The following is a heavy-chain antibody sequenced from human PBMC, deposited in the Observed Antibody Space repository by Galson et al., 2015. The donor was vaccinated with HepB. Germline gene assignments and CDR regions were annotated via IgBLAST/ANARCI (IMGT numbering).Heavy chain of an antibody. V-gene: IGHV3-30-3*01. CDR1: GFTFSSYA. D-gene: IGHD3-3*01. J-gene: IGHJ6*02. CDR3: ARVTRFTYYGMDV. Sequence: SLRLSCAASGFTFSSYAMHWVRQAPGKGLEWVAVISYDGSNKYYADSVKGRFTISRDNSKNTLYLQMNSLRAEGTAVYYCARVTRFTYYGMDVWGQGTTVTVSS. CDR2: ISYDGSNK.